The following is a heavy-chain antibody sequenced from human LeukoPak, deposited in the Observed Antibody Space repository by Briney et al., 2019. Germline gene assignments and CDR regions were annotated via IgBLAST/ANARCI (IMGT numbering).Heavy chain of an antibody. CDR2: IIPIFGTA. V-gene: IGHV1-69*05. Sequence: ASVKVSCKASGGTFSSYAISWLRQAPGQGLEWMGRIIPIFGTANYAQKFQGRVTITTDESTSTAYMELSSLRSEDTAVYYCAREDDYDFWSGYLNGFDPWGQGTLVTVSS. CDR3: AREDDYDFWSGYLNGFDP. D-gene: IGHD3-3*01. J-gene: IGHJ5*02. CDR1: GGTFSSYA.